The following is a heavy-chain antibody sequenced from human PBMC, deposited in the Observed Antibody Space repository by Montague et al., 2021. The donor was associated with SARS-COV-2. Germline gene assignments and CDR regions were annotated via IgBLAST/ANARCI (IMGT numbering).Heavy chain of an antibody. Sequence: SETLSLTCAVYGGSFSNHYWSWVRQPPGKGLEWLAEIYHSGGTNYNPSLKSRVTISVDKSKNQFSLKLSSVTAADTAVYYCARIPFGYYGMDVWGQGTTVTVSS. V-gene: IGHV4-34*01. CDR3: ARIPFGYYGMDV. D-gene: IGHD3-16*01. J-gene: IGHJ6*02. CDR1: GGSFSNHY. CDR2: IYHSGGT.